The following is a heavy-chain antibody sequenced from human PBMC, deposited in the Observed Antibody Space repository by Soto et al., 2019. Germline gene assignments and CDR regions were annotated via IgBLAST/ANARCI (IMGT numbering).Heavy chain of an antibody. V-gene: IGHV3-7*01. CDR1: GFTFSSYW. Sequence: GGSLRLSCAASGFTFSSYWMSWVRQAPGKGLEWVANIKQDGSEKYYVDSVKGRFTISRDNAKNSLYLQMNSLRAEDTAVYYCARADCDFRSGYYWQFDYWGQGTLVTVSS. CDR2: IKQDGSEK. CDR3: ARADCDFRSGYYWQFDY. D-gene: IGHD3-3*01. J-gene: IGHJ4*02.